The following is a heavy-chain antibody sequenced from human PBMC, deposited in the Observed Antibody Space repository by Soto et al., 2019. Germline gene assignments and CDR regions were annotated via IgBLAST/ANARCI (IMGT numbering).Heavy chain of an antibody. CDR2: ISAYNVNT. CDR3: ARGGLSSIRKWFDP. CDR1: GYTFTTYG. D-gene: IGHD6-13*01. Sequence: ASVKVSCKASGYTFTTYGISWVRQAPGQGLEWMGWISAYNVNTHYAQNLQGRVTMTTDTSTDTAYMELRSLRSDDTAVYYCARGGLSSIRKWFDPWGQGTLVTVSS. V-gene: IGHV1-18*01. J-gene: IGHJ5*02.